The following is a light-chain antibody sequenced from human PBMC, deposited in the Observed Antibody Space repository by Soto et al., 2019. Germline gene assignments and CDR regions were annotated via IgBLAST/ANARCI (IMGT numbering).Light chain of an antibody. Sequence: QSALTQPASVSGSPGQSITISCTGTRSDVGAYNYVSWYQQHPGKAPKLLISEVSNRPSGVSNRFSGSKSDNTASLTISGLLPEDDGDDYCSSYTSTTTRVVFGGGTKLTVL. CDR2: EVS. CDR1: RSDVGAYNY. V-gene: IGLV2-14*01. CDR3: SSYTSTTTRVV. J-gene: IGLJ2*01.